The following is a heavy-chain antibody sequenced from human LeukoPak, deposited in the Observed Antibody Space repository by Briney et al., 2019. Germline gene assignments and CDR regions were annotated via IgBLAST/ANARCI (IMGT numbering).Heavy chain of an antibody. Sequence: PGGSLQISCKGSGYSFTSYWIGWVRQMPGKGLEWMGIIYPGDSDTRYSPSFQGQVTISADKSISTAYLQWSSLKASDTAMYYCARSRYSGSYSYYYYMDVWGKGTTVTVSS. V-gene: IGHV5-51*01. CDR3: ARSRYSGSYSYYYYMDV. J-gene: IGHJ6*03. CDR2: IYPGDSDT. CDR1: GYSFTSYW. D-gene: IGHD1-26*01.